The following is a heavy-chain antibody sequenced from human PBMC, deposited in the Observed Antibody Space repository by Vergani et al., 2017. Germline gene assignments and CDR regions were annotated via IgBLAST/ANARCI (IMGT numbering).Heavy chain of an antibody. CDR1: DSSIMTNPY. J-gene: IGHJ6*02. Sequence: QVQLQESGPGLVKPSETLTLTCDVSDSSIMTNPYWGWFRQSPGKGLGWIGCIHHSGDTHYNSSLKSRVSISIVSSSKFSLCLTSVTAADTAIYYCARHRGSGGFVPSSYFYGMEVWGQGTTVTVSS. D-gene: IGHD3-10*01. CDR3: ARHRGSGGFVPSSYFYGMEV. CDR2: IHHSGDT. V-gene: IGHV4-38-2*01.